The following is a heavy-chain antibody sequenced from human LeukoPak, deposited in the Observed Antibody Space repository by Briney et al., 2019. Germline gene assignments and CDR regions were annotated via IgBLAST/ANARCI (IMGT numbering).Heavy chain of an antibody. CDR1: GFTVSSNE. CDR3: KKDLLIIVVVPAAIGDYYFDY. Sequence: GGSLRLSCAASGFTVSSNEMSWVRQAPGKGLEWVSSISGGSTYYADSRKGRFTISRDNSKNTLHPQMNSLRAEDTAVYYCKKDLLIIVVVPAAIGDYYFDYWGQGTLVTVSS. D-gene: IGHD2-2*02. CDR2: ISGGST. V-gene: IGHV3-38-3*01. J-gene: IGHJ4*02.